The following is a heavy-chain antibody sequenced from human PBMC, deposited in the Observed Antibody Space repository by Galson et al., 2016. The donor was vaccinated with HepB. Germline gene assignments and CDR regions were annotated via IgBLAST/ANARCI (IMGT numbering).Heavy chain of an antibody. V-gene: IGHV3-23*01. D-gene: IGHD6-19*01. J-gene: IGHJ6*02. CDR2: ISSRGGRT. CDR3: AKGFRPYRSGWERLFEHSYHYYGMDV. Sequence: SLRLSCAASGFTFSSYWMSWVRQAPGKGLEWVSSISSRGGRTYYTDSVKGRFTVSRDNSKNTLYVQMNTLRAEDTAVYYCAKGFRPYRSGWERLFEHSYHYYGMDVWGQGTTVTVSS. CDR1: GFTFSSYW.